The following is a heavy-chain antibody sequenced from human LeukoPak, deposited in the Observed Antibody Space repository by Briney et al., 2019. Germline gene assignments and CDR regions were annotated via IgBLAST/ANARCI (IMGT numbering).Heavy chain of an antibody. CDR2: ISSSGNTV. Sequence: GGSLRLSCAASGFTFSSFEMNRVRQAPGKGLEWVSYISSSGNTVYCGDSAKGRFTISRDNAKNSLYLQMNSLRAEDTALYYCARWMSVAAAGTPYYYYMDVWGKGTTVTVSS. V-gene: IGHV3-48*03. D-gene: IGHD6-13*01. CDR3: ARWMSVAAAGTPYYYYMDV. CDR1: GFTFSSFE. J-gene: IGHJ6*03.